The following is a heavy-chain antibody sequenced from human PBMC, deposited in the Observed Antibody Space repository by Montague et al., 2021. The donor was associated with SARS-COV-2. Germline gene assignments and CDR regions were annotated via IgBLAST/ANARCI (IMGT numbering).Heavy chain of an antibody. CDR3: VRDHPYGGPRGAYDI. CDR2: IYDGGAV. J-gene: IGHJ3*02. Sequence: ETLSLTCTVSGGSITGYYWSWLRRSPGKGLEWIAYIYDGGAVNYNPSLGSRVTISTDTSKNQLSPKVNSVTAADTAVYYCVRDHPYGGPRGAYDIWGQGTVVTVSS. CDR1: GGSITGYY. D-gene: IGHD4-23*01. V-gene: IGHV4-59*01.